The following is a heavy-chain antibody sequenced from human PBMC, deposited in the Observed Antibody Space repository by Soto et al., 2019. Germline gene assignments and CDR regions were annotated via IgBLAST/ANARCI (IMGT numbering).Heavy chain of an antibody. CDR2: IIPILGIA. Sequence: SVKVSCKASGYTFTSYDINWVRQATGQGLKWMGWIIPILGIANYAQKSQERVTISRDVSRSTVYTDMSSLRFEDTAVFYCTTEYCCSNSCSWFDYWGQGTQVTVSS. V-gene: IGHV1-69*10. D-gene: IGHD2-15*01. CDR1: GYTFTSYD. CDR3: TTEYCCSNSCSWFDY. J-gene: IGHJ4*01.